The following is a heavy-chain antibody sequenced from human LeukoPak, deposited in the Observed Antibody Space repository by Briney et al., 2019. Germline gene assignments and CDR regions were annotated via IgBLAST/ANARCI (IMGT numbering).Heavy chain of an antibody. CDR2: IYSGDAT. J-gene: IGHJ4*02. Sequence: GGSLRLSCAASGFTVSGNYMSWVRQAPGKGLEWVSAIYSGDATYYADSVKGRFTISRDNSKNTLYLQLNSLRAEDTAVYYCARVGGFLDFDYWGQGTLVTVSS. V-gene: IGHV3-66*02. D-gene: IGHD3-3*01. CDR1: GFTVSGNY. CDR3: ARVGGFLDFDY.